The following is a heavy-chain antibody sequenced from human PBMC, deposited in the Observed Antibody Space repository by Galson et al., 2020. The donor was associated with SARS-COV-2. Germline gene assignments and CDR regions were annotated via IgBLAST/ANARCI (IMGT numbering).Heavy chain of an antibody. CDR2: IYYSGST. V-gene: IGHV4-61*01. D-gene: IGHD2-15*01. Sequence: ASETLSLTCTVSGGSVNSGSYYWNWIRQPPGKGLEWIGYIYYSGSTNYNPSLKSRVTISVDTSKNQFSLRLSSVTAADTAVYYCAREGGGYCSGGSCYSGSYRWFGPWGQGTLVTVSS. CDR3: AREGGGYCSGGSCYSGSYRWFGP. J-gene: IGHJ5*02. CDR1: GGSVNSGSYY.